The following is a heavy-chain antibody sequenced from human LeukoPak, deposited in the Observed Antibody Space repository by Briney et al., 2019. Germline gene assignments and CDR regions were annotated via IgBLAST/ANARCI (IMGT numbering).Heavy chain of an antibody. D-gene: IGHD5-24*01. J-gene: IGHJ3*02. V-gene: IGHV1-2*06. CDR3: ARARGDGYHDAFDI. CDR2: INPNSGGT. CDR1: GYTFTGYY. Sequence: ASVKVSCKASGYTFTGYYMHWVRQAPGQGLEWMGRINPNSGGTNYAQKFQGRVTMTRDTSISIAYMELSRLRSDDTAVYYCARARGDGYHDAFDIWGQGTMVTVSS.